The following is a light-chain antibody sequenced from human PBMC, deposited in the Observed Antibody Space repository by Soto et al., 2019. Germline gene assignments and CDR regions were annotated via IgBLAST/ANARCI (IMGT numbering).Light chain of an antibody. CDR1: ITDVGGYNY. CDR3: SSQTSSSTRV. V-gene: IGLV2-14*03. CDR2: DVI. Sequence: QSVLTQPASVSGSPGQSITISCTGTITDVGGYNYFSWYQQHPGKATKLMIYDVIKRPSGVSNRFSGSKSGNTASLPISGLMAEDEADYHCSSQTSSSTRVFGTGTKLTVL. J-gene: IGLJ1*01.